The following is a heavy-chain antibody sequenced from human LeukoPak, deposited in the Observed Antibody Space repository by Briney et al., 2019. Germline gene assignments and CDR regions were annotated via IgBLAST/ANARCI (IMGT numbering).Heavy chain of an antibody. Sequence: PGGSLRLSCAASGFTFSSYSMHWVRQAPGKGLDYVSTISSNGGSTYYANSVKGRFTISRDNSKNTLYLQMGSLRAEDTAVYYCARSLTERWLQSPFDYWGQGTLVIVSS. CDR3: ARSLTERWLQSPFDY. J-gene: IGHJ4*02. D-gene: IGHD5-24*01. CDR2: ISSNGGST. V-gene: IGHV3-64*01. CDR1: GFTFSSYS.